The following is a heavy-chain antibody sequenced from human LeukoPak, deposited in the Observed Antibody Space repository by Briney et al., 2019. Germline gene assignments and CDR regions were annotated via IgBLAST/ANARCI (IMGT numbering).Heavy chain of an antibody. J-gene: IGHJ6*03. CDR2: INPNSGGT. V-gene: IGHV1-2*02. Sequence: ASVKVSCKASGYTFTSYHITWVRQAPGQGLEWMGWINPNSGGTNYAQKFQGRVTMTRDTSISTAYMELSRLRSDDTAVYYCARVGFRCSGGSCYSWMNYYYYMDVWGKGTTVTVSS. D-gene: IGHD2-15*01. CDR1: GYTFTSYH. CDR3: ARVGFRCSGGSCYSWMNYYYYMDV.